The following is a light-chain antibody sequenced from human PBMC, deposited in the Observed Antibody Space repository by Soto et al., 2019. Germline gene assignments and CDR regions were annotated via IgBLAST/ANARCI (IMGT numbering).Light chain of an antibody. V-gene: IGKV2-30*01. CDR2: KVS. CDR3: MHGINWPPT. CDR1: QSLVFTNGNTY. J-gene: IGKJ1*01. Sequence: DVILTQSPLSLPVTLGQPASISCRSSQSLVFTNGNTYLNWFQQRPGQSPRRLIYKVSNRDSGVPDRFSGSGADTEFTLTIARVEAEDVAIYYCMHGINWPPTFGQGTKVDI.